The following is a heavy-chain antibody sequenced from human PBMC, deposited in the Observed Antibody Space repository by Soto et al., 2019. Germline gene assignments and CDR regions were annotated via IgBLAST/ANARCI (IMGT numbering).Heavy chain of an antibody. Sequence: QVQLQQWGAGLLKPSKTLSLTCAVYGGSFSGYYWSWIRQPPGKGLEWIGEINHSGSTNYNPSLKSRVTISVDTSKNQFSLKLSSVTAADTAVYYCARGGYCSSTSCYVQNWFDPWGQGTLVTVSS. CDR1: GGSFSGYY. CDR2: INHSGST. CDR3: ARGGYCSSTSCYVQNWFDP. J-gene: IGHJ5*02. D-gene: IGHD2-2*01. V-gene: IGHV4-34*01.